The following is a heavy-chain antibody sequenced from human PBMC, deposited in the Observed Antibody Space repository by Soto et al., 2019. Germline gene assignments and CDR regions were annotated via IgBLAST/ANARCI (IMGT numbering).Heavy chain of an antibody. CDR3: ARDLQLLPRDGLRSSDYCDY. Sequence: QVQLVVSGGGVVQPGRSLRLSCAASGFNFSSYVMHWVRQAPGKGLEWVAVIWYDGGNKYYADSVKGRFSISRDNSKNTLYMKMNSLRAEDISVYYCARDLQLLPRDGLRSSDYCDYWGQGTLVTFSS. V-gene: IGHV3-33*01. CDR1: GFNFSSYV. J-gene: IGHJ4*02. CDR2: IWYDGGNK. D-gene: IGHD2-2*01.